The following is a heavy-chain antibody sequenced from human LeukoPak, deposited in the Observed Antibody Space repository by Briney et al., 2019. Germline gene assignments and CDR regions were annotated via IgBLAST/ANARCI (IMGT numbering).Heavy chain of an antibody. J-gene: IGHJ1*01. Sequence: GESLKISCKGSGYSLTSYWIGWVRQMPGKGLEWMGIIYPGGSDTRYSPSFQGQVTISADKSISTAYLQWSSLKASDTAMYYCATSAYCGGDCYSEYFQHWGQGTLVTVSS. V-gene: IGHV5-51*01. D-gene: IGHD2-21*01. CDR1: GYSLTSYW. CDR3: ATSAYCGGDCYSEYFQH. CDR2: IYPGGSDT.